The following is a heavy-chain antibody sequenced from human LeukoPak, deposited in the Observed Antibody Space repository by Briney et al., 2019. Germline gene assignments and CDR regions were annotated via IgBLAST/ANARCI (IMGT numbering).Heavy chain of an antibody. CDR2: ALYTGST. Sequence: PSETLSLTCSVSGGSISSYFWSWLRQAPGKGLEWVGYALYTGSTEYNPALKSRVTISLDTSNNQFSLRLSSVTAADTAVYYCARDNGYSYGIDYGGQGRLVTVSS. CDR3: ARDNGYSYGIDY. CDR1: GGSISSYF. D-gene: IGHD5-18*01. V-gene: IGHV4-59*01. J-gene: IGHJ4*02.